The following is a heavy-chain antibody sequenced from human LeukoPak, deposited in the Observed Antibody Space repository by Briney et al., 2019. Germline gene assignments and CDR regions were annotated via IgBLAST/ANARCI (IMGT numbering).Heavy chain of an antibody. D-gene: IGHD2-8*02. CDR1: GGSISNNNYY. Sequence: SETLSLTCAVSGGSISNNNYYWGWLRQPLGKGLEWIATISYGGSTLYSPSLKSRVTISIDASKNHFSLKLTSVTAADTAVFYCARLPTDLLAFDYWGQGTLVTVSS. J-gene: IGHJ4*02. CDR2: ISYGGST. V-gene: IGHV4-39*02. CDR3: ARLPTDLLAFDY.